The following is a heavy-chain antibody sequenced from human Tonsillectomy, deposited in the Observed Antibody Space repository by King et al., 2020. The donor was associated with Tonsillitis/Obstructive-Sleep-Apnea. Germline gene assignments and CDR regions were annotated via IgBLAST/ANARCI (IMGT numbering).Heavy chain of an antibody. V-gene: IGHV2-5*02. CDR3: ARQTGGGMLDY. D-gene: IGHD7-27*01. Sequence: TLKESGPTLVKPTQTLTLTCTFSGFSLSTSAVGVGWIRQPPGKALEWLALIYWDDDKRYSPSLKSRLAITKDTSKSQVVVTMTNMDPVDTATYYCARQTGGGMLDYWGQGTLVIVSS. J-gene: IGHJ4*02. CDR2: IYWDDDK. CDR1: GFSLSTSAVG.